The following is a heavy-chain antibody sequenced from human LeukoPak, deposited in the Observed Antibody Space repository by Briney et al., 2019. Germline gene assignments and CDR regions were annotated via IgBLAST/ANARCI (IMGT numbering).Heavy chain of an antibody. V-gene: IGHV3-30*04. Sequence: GRSLRLSCAASGFPFSSHSMHWVRQAPGKGLEWVALTSFDGGNQYYTDSVKGRFTISRDNSRNTFDLQMNSLRPEDTGVYFCARDSGIVPFYYGMDVWGQGTAVTVSS. CDR2: TSFDGGNQ. D-gene: IGHD2-8*01. CDR1: GFPFSSHS. CDR3: ARDSGIVPFYYGMDV. J-gene: IGHJ6*02.